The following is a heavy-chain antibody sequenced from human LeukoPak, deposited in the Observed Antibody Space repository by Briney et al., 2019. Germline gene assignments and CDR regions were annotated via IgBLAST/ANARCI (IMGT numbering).Heavy chain of an antibody. CDR3: ARGPSHCSSTSCYVNY. Sequence: GGSLRLSCAASGFTFSSYWMSWVRQAPGKGLEWVANIKQDGSEKYYVDSVKGRSTISRDNAKNTLYLQMNSLRAEDTAVYYCARGPSHCSSTSCYVNYWGQGTLVTVSS. CDR2: IKQDGSEK. D-gene: IGHD2-2*01. CDR1: GFTFSSYW. V-gene: IGHV3-7*04. J-gene: IGHJ4*02.